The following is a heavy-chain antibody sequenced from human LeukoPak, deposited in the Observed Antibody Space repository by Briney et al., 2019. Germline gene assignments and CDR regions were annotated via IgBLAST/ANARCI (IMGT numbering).Heavy chain of an antibody. D-gene: IGHD3-10*01. V-gene: IGHV3-7*01. CDR1: GFTFSSYW. Sequence: TGGSLRLSCAASGFTFSSYWMTWVRQAPGKGLEWVANINQDGSEIYYVDSVKGRFTISRDNAKNSLYLQMNSLRAEDTAVYYCARPYYYSSGSLPYWGQGPLVTVSS. CDR3: ARPYYYSSGSLPY. J-gene: IGHJ4*02. CDR2: INQDGSEI.